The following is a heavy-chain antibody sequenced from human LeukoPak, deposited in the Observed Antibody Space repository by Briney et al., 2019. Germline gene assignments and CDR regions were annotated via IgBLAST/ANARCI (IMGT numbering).Heavy chain of an antibody. CDR1: GYSISSGYY. D-gene: IGHD2-15*01. V-gene: IGHV4-38-2*02. CDR3: ARSGVLCSGGSCFTGIDAFDI. J-gene: IGHJ3*02. Sequence: SETLSLTCTVSGYSISSGYYWGWIRQPPGKGLEWIGSIYHSGSTYYNPSLKSRVTISVDTSKNQFSLKLSSVTAADTAVYYCARSGVLCSGGSCFTGIDAFDIWGQGTTVTVSS. CDR2: IYHSGST.